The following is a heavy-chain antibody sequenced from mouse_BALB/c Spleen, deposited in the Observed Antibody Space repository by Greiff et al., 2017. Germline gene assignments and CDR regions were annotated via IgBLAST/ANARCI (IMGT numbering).Heavy chain of an antibody. D-gene: IGHD1-1*01. CDR3: ARATTRAMDY. CDR1: GYTFTDYW. V-gene: IGHV1-69*01. CDR2: IDTSDSYT. J-gene: IGHJ4*01. Sequence: QVQLQQPGAELVMPGASVKMSCKASGYTFTDYWMHWVKQRPGQGLEWIGAIDTSDSYTSYNQKFKGKATLTVDESSSTAYMQLSSLTSEDSAVYYCARATTRAMDYWGQGTSVTVSS.